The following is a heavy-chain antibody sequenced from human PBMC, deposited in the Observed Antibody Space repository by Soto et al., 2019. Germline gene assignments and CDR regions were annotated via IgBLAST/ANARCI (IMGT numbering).Heavy chain of an antibody. Sequence: PGGSLRLSCAASEFSVNSNHLSWVRQAPGKGLEWVSIIYAGGMTYYADSVKGRFTISRDNSKNTLYLQMTSLSSEDSAVYYCVKVSGYCTGGSCFSYFDYWGQGT. CDR3: VKVSGYCTGGSCFSYFDY. D-gene: IGHD2-15*01. V-gene: IGHV3-66*02. CDR1: EFSVNSNH. J-gene: IGHJ4*02. CDR2: IYAGGMT.